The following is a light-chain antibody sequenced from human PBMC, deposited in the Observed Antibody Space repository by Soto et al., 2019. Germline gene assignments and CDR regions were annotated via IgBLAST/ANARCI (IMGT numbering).Light chain of an antibody. CDR2: AAS. J-gene: IGKJ4*01. CDR1: QSISDS. Sequence: DIQMTQSPSYLSASVGDRVTITCRASQSISDSLNWYQHKPGTAPKLLIYAASSLQSGVPSRFSGGGSGTDFTLTISSLQPEDFVTYFCQQSFSFPATFGGGTKVEIK. V-gene: IGKV1-39*01. CDR3: QQSFSFPAT.